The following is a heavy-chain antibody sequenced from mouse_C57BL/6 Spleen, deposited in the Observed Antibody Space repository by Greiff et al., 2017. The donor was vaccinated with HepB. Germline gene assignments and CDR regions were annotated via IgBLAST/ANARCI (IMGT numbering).Heavy chain of an antibody. CDR1: GYSFTGYY. J-gene: IGHJ2*01. CDR3: ARRDPNFDY. V-gene: IGHV1-42*01. D-gene: IGHD3-3*01. Sequence: EVQLQQSGPELVKPGASVKISCKASGYSFTGYYMNWVKQSPEKSLEWIGEINPSTGGTTYNQKFKAKATLTVDKSTSTAYMQRKSLTSEDSAVYYCARRDPNFDYWGQGTTLTVSS. CDR2: INPSTGGT.